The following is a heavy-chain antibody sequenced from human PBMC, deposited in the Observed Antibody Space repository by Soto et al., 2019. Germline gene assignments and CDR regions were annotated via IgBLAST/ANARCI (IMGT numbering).Heavy chain of an antibody. CDR2: IIPIFGTA. CDR1: GGTFSSYA. J-gene: IGHJ4*02. CDR3: ARDRRYCSRGSCPYYFDY. D-gene: IGHD2-15*01. V-gene: IGHV1-69*01. Sequence: QVQLVQSGAEVKKPGSSVKVSCKASGGTFSSYAISWVRQAPGQGLEWMGGIIPIFGTANYAQKFRGRVTITADESTSTAYMELSSRRSEDTAVYYCARDRRYCSRGSCPYYFDYWGQGTLVTVSS.